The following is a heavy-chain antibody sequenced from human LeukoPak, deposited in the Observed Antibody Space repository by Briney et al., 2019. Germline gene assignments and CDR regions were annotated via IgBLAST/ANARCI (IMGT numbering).Heavy chain of an antibody. V-gene: IGHV3-48*03. CDR3: ARDGYCSGGSCEEIDY. CDR2: ISSSGSTI. CDR1: GFTFSSYE. Sequence: GGSLRLSCAASGFTFSSYEMNWVRQAPGKGLEWVSYISSSGSTIYYADSVKGRSTISRDNAKNSLYLQMNSLRAEDTAVYYCARDGYCSGGSCEEIDYWGQGTLVTVSS. J-gene: IGHJ4*02. D-gene: IGHD2-15*01.